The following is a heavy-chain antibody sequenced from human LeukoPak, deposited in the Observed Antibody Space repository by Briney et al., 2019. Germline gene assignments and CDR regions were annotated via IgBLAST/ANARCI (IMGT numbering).Heavy chain of an antibody. CDR2: IRYDGSNK. J-gene: IGHJ4*02. CDR1: GFTFSSYG. CDR3: ARRERWLQYFDY. V-gene: IGHV3-33*08. D-gene: IGHD5-24*01. Sequence: GGSLRLSCAASGFTFSSYGMHWVRQAPGKGLEWVAFIRYDGSNKYYADSVKGRFTISRDNAKNSLYLQMNSLRAEDTAVYYCARRERWLQYFDYWGQGTLVTVSS.